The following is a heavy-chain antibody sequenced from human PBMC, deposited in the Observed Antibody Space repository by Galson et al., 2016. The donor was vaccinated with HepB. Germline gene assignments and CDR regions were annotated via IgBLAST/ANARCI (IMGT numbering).Heavy chain of an antibody. CDR3: AKEGTIFGMIPYGVDV. Sequence: SLRLSCAASGFRFSSYVMSWVRQAPGKGLDWVSSINGGGGLTYYADSVKGRFTISRDNTKNTVYLQMNSLRAEDTAVYYCAKEGTIFGMIPYGVDVWCQGTTVTVSS. V-gene: IGHV3-23*01. CDR2: INGGGGLT. D-gene: IGHD3-3*01. CDR1: GFRFSSYV. J-gene: IGHJ6*02.